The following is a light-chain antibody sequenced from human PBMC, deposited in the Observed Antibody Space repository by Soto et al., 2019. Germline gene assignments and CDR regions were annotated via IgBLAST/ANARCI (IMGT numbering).Light chain of an antibody. Sequence: DIQMTQSPSSLSASVGDRVTITCRASQSISTYLNWLQQKPGKAPEVLIYGTSSLQSGVPVRFSGSGSGTEFTLSISSLQPEDVATYYCQQTYSRVLSFGGGTKLDIK. CDR1: QSISTY. V-gene: IGKV1-39*01. CDR2: GTS. J-gene: IGKJ4*01. CDR3: QQTYSRVLS.